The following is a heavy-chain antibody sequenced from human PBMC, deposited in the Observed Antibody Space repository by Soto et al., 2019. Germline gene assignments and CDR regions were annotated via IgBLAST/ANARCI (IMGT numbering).Heavy chain of an antibody. CDR3: ARLYYYDSSGEVYGRDV. CDR1: GYTFTSYY. V-gene: IGHV1-46*01. Sequence: ASVKVSCKASGYTFTSYYMHWVRQAPGQGLEWMGIINPSGGSTSYAQKFQGRVTMTRDTSTSTVYMELSSLRSEDTAVYYCARLYYYDSSGEVYGRDVWGQGTTVTVSS. J-gene: IGHJ6*02. D-gene: IGHD3-22*01. CDR2: INPSGGST.